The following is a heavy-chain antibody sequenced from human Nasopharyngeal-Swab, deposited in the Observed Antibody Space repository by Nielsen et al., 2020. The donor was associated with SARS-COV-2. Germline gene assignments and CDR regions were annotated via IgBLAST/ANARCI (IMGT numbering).Heavy chain of an antibody. D-gene: IGHD3-9*01. CDR2: INHSGST. Sequence: ESLKISCAVYGGSFSGYYWSWIRQPPGKGLEWIGEINHSGSTNYNPSLKSRVTISVDTSKNQFSLKLSSVTAADTAVYYCARRGAPRTAILTGYSFRAFDIWGQGTMVTVSS. J-gene: IGHJ3*02. V-gene: IGHV4-34*01. CDR3: ARRGAPRTAILTGYSFRAFDI. CDR1: GGSFSGYY.